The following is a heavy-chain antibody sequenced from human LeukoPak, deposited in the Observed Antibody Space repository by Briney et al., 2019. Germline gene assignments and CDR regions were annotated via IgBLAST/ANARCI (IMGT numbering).Heavy chain of an antibody. V-gene: IGHV1-2*02. J-gene: IGHJ3*02. CDR1: GYTFTGYY. D-gene: IGHD3-16*02. Sequence: GASVKVSCKASGYTFTGYYMHWVRQAPGQGLEWMGWINPNSGGTNYAQKFQGRVTMTRDTSITTAYMELTSLRSDDTAVYYCARLSSGSYQSDAFDIWGQGTMVTVSS. CDR3: ARLSSGSYQSDAFDI. CDR2: INPNSGGT.